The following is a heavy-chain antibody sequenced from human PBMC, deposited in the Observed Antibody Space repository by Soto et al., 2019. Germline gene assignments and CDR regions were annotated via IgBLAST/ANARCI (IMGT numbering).Heavy chain of an antibody. CDR3: ARDLGYCSGGSCYVFDY. D-gene: IGHD2-15*01. V-gene: IGHV3-30-3*01. CDR1: GFTFSSYA. Sequence: GGSLRLSCAASGFTFSSYAMHWVRQAPGKGLEWVAVISYDGSNQYYADSVKGRFTISRDNSKNTLYLQMNSLRAEDTAVYYCARDLGYCSGGSCYVFDYWGQGTLVTVSS. CDR2: ISYDGSNQ. J-gene: IGHJ4*02.